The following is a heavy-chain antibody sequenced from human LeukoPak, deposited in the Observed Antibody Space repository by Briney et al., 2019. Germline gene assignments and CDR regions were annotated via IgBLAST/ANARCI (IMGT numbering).Heavy chain of an antibody. V-gene: IGHV3-48*04. J-gene: IGHJ6*03. CDR2: ISSSSFKI. CDR1: EFTFVRYA. Sequence: GGSLRLSCAASEFTFVRYAMNWFRQAPGKGLEWVSYISSSSFKIGYADSVKGRFTISRDNSKNSLYLQMDSLRVEDTAVYYCVRDPSYGSSWYYYMDVWGKGTTVTVSS. D-gene: IGHD6-13*01. CDR3: VRDPSYGSSWYYYMDV.